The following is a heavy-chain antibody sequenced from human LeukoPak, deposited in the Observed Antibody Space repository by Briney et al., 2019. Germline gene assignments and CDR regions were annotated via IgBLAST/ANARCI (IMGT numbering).Heavy chain of an antibody. Sequence: SETLSLTCTVSGGSISSSSYYWGWIRQPPGKGLEWIGSIYYSGSTYYNPSLKSRVTISVDTSKNQFSLKLSSVTAADTAVYYCARDGFDWLLYYRLEVESFDYWGQGTLVTVSS. D-gene: IGHD3-9*01. CDR2: IYYSGST. CDR3: ARDGFDWLLYYRLEVESFDY. V-gene: IGHV4-39*07. J-gene: IGHJ4*02. CDR1: GGSISSSSYY.